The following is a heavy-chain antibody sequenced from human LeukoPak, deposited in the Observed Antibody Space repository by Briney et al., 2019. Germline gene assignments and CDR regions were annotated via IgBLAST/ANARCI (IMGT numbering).Heavy chain of an antibody. D-gene: IGHD3-22*01. CDR3: AKDQVRRYYESSGYYPNFDY. CDR1: GFTFSNYG. J-gene: IGHJ4*02. Sequence: PGRSLRLSCEASGFTFSNYGMHWVRQAPGKGLEWVGVISYDGSSKHYADPVKGRFTISRDNSKNTLYLQMNSLRAEDTAVYYCAKDQVRRYYESSGYYPNFDYWGQGTLVTVSS. CDR2: ISYDGSSK. V-gene: IGHV3-30*18.